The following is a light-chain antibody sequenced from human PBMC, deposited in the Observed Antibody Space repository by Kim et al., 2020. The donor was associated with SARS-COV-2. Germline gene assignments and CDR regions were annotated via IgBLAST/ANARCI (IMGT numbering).Light chain of an antibody. CDR3: SSYTSSSMVV. CDR2: DVN. CDR1: SSDVGGYNY. V-gene: IGLV2-14*01. J-gene: IGLJ2*01. Sequence: QSALTQPASVSGSPGQSITISCTGTSSDVGGYNYVSWYQQHPGKGPKLMIYDVNKRPSGVSNRFSGSKSGNTASLTISGLQAEDEADYYCSSYTSSSMVVFGGGTQLTVL.